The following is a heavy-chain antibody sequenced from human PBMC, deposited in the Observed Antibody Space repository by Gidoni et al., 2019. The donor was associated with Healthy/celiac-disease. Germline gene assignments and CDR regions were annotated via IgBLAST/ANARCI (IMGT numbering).Heavy chain of an antibody. CDR1: GGTFSSYT. J-gene: IGHJ3*02. CDR2: IIPILGIA. V-gene: IGHV1-69*08. CDR3: ARETYYYDSSGYYPDAFDI. D-gene: IGHD3-22*01. Sequence: QVQLVQSGAEVKKPGSSVKVSCKASGGTFSSYTISWVRQAPGQGLEWMGRIIPILGIANYAQKIQGRVTITADKSTSTAYMELSSLRSEDTAVYYCARETYYYDSSGYYPDAFDIWGQGTMVTVSS.